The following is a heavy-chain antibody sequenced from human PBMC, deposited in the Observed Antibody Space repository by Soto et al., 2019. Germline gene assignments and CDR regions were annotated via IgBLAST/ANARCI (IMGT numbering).Heavy chain of an antibody. V-gene: IGHV4-61*01. CDR2: IYYSGST. Sequence: QVQLQESGPGLVKPSETLSLTCTVSGGSVSGGNYYWSWIRQPPGKGLEWIGYIYYSGSTNYNPSLMSRVTLSVDTSKNQFSLNLRSVTAADTAVYYCARDTKEYYYDSSGYYLGYYYYGMDVWGQGTTVTVSS. J-gene: IGHJ6*02. CDR1: GGSVSGGNYY. D-gene: IGHD3-22*01. CDR3: ARDTKEYYYDSSGYYLGYYYYGMDV.